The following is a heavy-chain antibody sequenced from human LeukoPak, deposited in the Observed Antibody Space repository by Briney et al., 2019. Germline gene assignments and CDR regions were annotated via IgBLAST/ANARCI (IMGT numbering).Heavy chain of an antibody. CDR2: ISYDGSNK. CDR3: AAPMVRGVIFAAFDI. D-gene: IGHD3-10*01. Sequence: GGSLRLSCAASGFTFSSYAMHCVRQAPGKGLEWVAVISYDGSNKYYADSVKGRFTISRDNSKNTLYLQMNSLRAEDTAVYYCAAPMVRGVIFAAFDIWGQGTMVTVSS. CDR1: GFTFSSYA. J-gene: IGHJ3*02. V-gene: IGHV3-30*01.